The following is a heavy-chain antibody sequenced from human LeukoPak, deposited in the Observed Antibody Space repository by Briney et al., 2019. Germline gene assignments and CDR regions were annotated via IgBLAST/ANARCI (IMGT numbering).Heavy chain of an antibody. CDR3: ARDEWSAAAGTSYNGFDP. V-gene: IGHV1-69*06. J-gene: IGHJ5*02. CDR2: IIPIFGTA. CDR1: GGTFSSYA. D-gene: IGHD6-13*01. Sequence: SVKVSCKASGGTFSSYAISWVRQAPGQGLEWMGGIIPIFGTANYAQKFQGRVTITADKSTSTAYMELSSLRSEDTAVYYCARDEWSAAAGTSYNGFDPWGQGTLVTVSS.